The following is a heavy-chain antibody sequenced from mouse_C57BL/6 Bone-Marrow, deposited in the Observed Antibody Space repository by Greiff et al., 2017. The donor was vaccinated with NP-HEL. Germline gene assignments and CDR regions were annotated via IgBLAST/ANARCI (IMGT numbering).Heavy chain of an antibody. Sequence: VQLQQPGAELVRPGSSVKLSCKASGYTFTSYWMHWVKQRPIQGLEWIGNIDPSDSETHYNQKFKDKATLTVDKSSSTAYMQLSSLTSEDSAVYYCARPKNFYGNYSFAYWGQGTLVTVSS. J-gene: IGHJ3*01. D-gene: IGHD2-1*01. CDR1: GYTFTSYW. V-gene: IGHV1-52*01. CDR3: ARPKNFYGNYSFAY. CDR2: IDPSDSET.